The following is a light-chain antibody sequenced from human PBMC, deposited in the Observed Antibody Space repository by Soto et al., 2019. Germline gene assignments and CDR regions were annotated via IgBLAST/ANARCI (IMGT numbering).Light chain of an antibody. CDR1: SSDVGGYNY. CDR2: DVS. V-gene: IGLV2-11*01. Sequence: QSALTQPRSVSGSPGQSVTISCSGTSSDVGGYNYVSWYQQHPGKAPKLMIYDVSKRPSGVPDRFSGSKSGNTASLTISGLXXXXXADYYCCSYAGNYNWVFGGGTKLTVL. J-gene: IGLJ3*02. CDR3: CSYAGNYNWV.